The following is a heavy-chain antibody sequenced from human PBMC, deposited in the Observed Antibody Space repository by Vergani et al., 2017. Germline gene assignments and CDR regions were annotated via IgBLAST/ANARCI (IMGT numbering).Heavy chain of an antibody. CDR2: INTNTGNP. J-gene: IGHJ3*02. D-gene: IGHD2-2*01. Sequence: QVQLVQSGAEVKKPGASVKVSCKASGYTFTSYAMNWVRQAPGQGLEWMGWINTNTGNPPYAHGFTGRFVFSLDTSVSTAYLQISSLKAEDTAVYYCARDLCTSCYDAFDIWGQGTMVTVSS. CDR1: GYTFTSYA. CDR3: ARDLCTSCYDAFDI. V-gene: IGHV7-4-1*02.